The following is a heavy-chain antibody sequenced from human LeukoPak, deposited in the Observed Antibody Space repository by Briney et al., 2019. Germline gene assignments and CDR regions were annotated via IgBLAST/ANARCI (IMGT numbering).Heavy chain of an antibody. CDR3: ARARGPIVVGP. Sequence: PSETLSLTCTVSGGSISSGSYYWSWIRQPAGKGLEWIGRIYTSGSTNYNPSLKSRVTISVDTSKNQFSLKLSSVTAADTAVYYCARARGPIVVGPWGQGTLVTVSS. D-gene: IGHD2-21*01. J-gene: IGHJ5*02. V-gene: IGHV4-61*02. CDR1: GGSISSGSYY. CDR2: IYTSGST.